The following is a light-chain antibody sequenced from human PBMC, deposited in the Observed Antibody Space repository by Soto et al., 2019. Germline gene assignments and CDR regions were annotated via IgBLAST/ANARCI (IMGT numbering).Light chain of an antibody. CDR1: QSVSRTY. V-gene: IGKV3-20*01. J-gene: IGKJ1*01. Sequence: EIVLTQSPGTLSLSPGERATLSCRASQSVSRTYLAWYQQKPVQAPRLLIYATSSRATGIPDRFSGSGSGTDFTLTISRLEPEDFAVYYCKQYGRSGTFGQGTKVDI. CDR2: ATS. CDR3: KQYGRSGT.